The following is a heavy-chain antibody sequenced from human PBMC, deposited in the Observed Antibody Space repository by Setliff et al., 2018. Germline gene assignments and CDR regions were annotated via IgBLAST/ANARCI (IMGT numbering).Heavy chain of an antibody. J-gene: IGHJ4*02. CDR2: VYHSGTA. Sequence: SETLSLTCTVSGGSLGTHYWTLIRQPPGKGLEWIASVYHSGTAYYSPSLKSRVTMSVDTSKNQFSLKLRSVTAADTAVYFCARGGTFRYFDYWGQGTPVTVSS. V-gene: IGHV4-59*11. D-gene: IGHD3-16*01. CDR1: GGSLGTHY. CDR3: ARGGTFRYFDY.